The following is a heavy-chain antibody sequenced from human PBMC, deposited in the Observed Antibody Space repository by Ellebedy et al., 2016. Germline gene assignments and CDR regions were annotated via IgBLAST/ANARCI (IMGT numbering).Heavy chain of an antibody. CDR1: GFTFGDYA. Sequence: GESLKISCTASGFTFGDYAMSWFRQAPGKGLEWVGFIRSKPYGGTTEYAASVKGRFTISRDDSKSIAYLQMNSLKTEDTAVYYCTRGDSITMVRGVIPFDYWGQGTLVTVSS. CDR3: TRGDSITMVRGVIPFDY. V-gene: IGHV3-49*03. J-gene: IGHJ4*02. CDR2: IRSKPYGGTT. D-gene: IGHD3-10*01.